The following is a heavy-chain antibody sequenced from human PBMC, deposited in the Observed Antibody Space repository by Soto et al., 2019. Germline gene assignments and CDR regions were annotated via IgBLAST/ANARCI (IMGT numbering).Heavy chain of an antibody. J-gene: IGHJ1*01. CDR2: ISSSSSYI. V-gene: IGHV3-21*01. CDR3: ARPEGVHCSSTSCYPEYFQH. Sequence: GGSLRLSCAASGFTFSSYSMNWVRQAPGKGLEWVSSISSSSSYIYYADSVKGRFTISRDNAKNSLYLQMNSLRAEDTAVYYCARPEGVHCSSTSCYPEYFQHWGQGTLVTSPQ. CDR1: GFTFSSYS. D-gene: IGHD2-2*01.